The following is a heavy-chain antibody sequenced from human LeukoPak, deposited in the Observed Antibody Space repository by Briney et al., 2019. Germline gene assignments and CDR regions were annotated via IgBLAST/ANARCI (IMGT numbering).Heavy chain of an antibody. CDR2: FDPEDGET. D-gene: IGHD6-6*01. Sequence: ASVKDTCKVSGYTLTELSMHWVRQAPGKGLEWMGGFDPEDGETIYAQKFQGRVTMTEDTSTDTAYMELSSLRSEDTAVYYCATDQRGYSSSYEYFQNWGQGALVSVSS. V-gene: IGHV1-24*01. CDR1: GYTLTELS. CDR3: ATDQRGYSSSYEYFQN. J-gene: IGHJ1*01.